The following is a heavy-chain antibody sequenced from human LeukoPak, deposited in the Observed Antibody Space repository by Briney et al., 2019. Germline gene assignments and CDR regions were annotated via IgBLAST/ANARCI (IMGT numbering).Heavy chain of an antibody. D-gene: IGHD3-22*01. V-gene: IGHV4-34*01. CDR1: GGSFSGYY. CDR2: INHSGST. CDR3: ATNGRYYYDSSGYGPAVITPRSRNDY. Sequence: PSETLSLTWAVYGGSFSGYYWSWIRQPPGKGLEWIGEINHSGSTNYNPSLKSRVTISVDTSKNQFSLKLSSVTAADTAVYYCATNGRYYYDSSGYGPAVITPRSRNDYWGQGTLVTVSS. J-gene: IGHJ4*02.